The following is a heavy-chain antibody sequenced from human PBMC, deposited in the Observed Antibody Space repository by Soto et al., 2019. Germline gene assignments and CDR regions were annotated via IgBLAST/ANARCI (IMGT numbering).Heavy chain of an antibody. V-gene: IGHV1-18*01. Sequence: GASVKVSCKASGYTFTSYGISWVRQAPGQGLEWMGWISAYNGNTNYAQKLQGRVTMTTDTSMSTAYMELRSLRSDDTAVYYCARDGSITMVRGVHNWFDPWGQGTLVTVSS. CDR2: ISAYNGNT. D-gene: IGHD3-10*01. CDR3: ARDGSITMVRGVHNWFDP. J-gene: IGHJ5*02. CDR1: GYTFTSYG.